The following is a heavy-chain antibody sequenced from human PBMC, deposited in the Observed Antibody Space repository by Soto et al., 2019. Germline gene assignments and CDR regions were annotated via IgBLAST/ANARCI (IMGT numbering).Heavy chain of an antibody. V-gene: IGHV3-33*01. CDR3: ARDRGGYSYGSFDY. J-gene: IGHJ4*02. CDR2: IWYDGSNK. CDR1: GFTFSSYG. D-gene: IGHD5-18*01. Sequence: QVQLVESGGGVVQPGRSLRLSCAASGFTFSSYGMHWVRQAPGKGLEWVAVIWYDGSNKYYADSVKGRLTISRDNSKNTLYLQMNSLRAEDTAVYYCARDRGGYSYGSFDYWGQGTLVTVSS.